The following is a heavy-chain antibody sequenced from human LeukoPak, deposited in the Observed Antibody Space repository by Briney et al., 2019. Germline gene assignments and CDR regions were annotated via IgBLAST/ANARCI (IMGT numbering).Heavy chain of an antibody. CDR3: AKSIAVAGTDAFDI. D-gene: IGHD6-19*01. V-gene: IGHV3-30*18. CDR1: GFTFSSYG. Sequence: PGRSLRLSCAASGFTFSSYGMHWVRQAPGKGLEWVAVISYDGSNKYYADSVKGRFTISRDNSKNTLYLQMNSLRAEDTAVYYCAKSIAVAGTDAFDIWGQGTMVTVSS. J-gene: IGHJ3*02. CDR2: ISYDGSNK.